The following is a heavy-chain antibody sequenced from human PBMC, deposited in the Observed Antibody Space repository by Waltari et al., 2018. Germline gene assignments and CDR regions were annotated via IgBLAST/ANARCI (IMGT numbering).Heavy chain of an antibody. CDR3: ARHAGGEWLRSYLDY. D-gene: IGHD5-12*01. J-gene: IGHJ4*02. Sequence: EVQLVQSGAEVKKPGESLKISCKGSGYRFTSYWIGWVRKMPGKGLGLMGIIYPGDSDTRYSPSFQGQVTISADKSISTAYLQWSSLKASDTAMYYCARHAGGEWLRSYLDYWGQGTLVTVSS. CDR1: GYRFTSYW. CDR2: IYPGDSDT. V-gene: IGHV5-51*01.